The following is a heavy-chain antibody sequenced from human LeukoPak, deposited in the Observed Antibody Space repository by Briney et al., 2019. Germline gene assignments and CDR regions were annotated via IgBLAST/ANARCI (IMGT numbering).Heavy chain of an antibody. J-gene: IGHJ6*03. CDR1: GFTFSSYG. V-gene: IGHV3-30*02. Sequence: GGSLRLSCAASGFTFSSYGMHWVRQAPGKGLEWVAFIRYDGSNKYYADSVKGRFTISRDNSKNTLYLQMNSLRAEDTAVYYCARAGYSYDLNYDYYMHVWGKGNAVTIS. D-gene: IGHD5-18*01. CDR3: ARAGYSYDLNYDYYMHV. CDR2: IRYDGSNK.